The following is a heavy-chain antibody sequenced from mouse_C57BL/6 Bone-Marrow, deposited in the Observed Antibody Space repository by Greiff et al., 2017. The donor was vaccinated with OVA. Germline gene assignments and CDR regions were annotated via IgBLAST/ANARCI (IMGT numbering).Heavy chain of an antibody. CDR1: GFTFSSYA. D-gene: IGHD1-1*01. Sequence: DVKLVESGGGLVKPGGSLKLSCAASGFTFSSYAMSWVRQTPEKRLEWVATISDGASYTYYPDNVKGRFTISRDNAKNNLYLQMSHLKSEDTAMYYCARGDYGSRFAYWGQGTLVTVSA. CDR3: ARGDYGSRFAY. CDR2: ISDGASYT. V-gene: IGHV5-4*03. J-gene: IGHJ3*01.